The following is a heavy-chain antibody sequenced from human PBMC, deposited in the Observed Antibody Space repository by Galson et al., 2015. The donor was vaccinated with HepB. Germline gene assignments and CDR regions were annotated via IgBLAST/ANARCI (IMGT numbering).Heavy chain of an antibody. V-gene: IGHV1-3*01. CDR3: ARDPILATVTTPLTPGWYFDL. CDR2: INAGNGNT. CDR1: GYTFTSYA. J-gene: IGHJ2*01. Sequence: SVKVSCKASGYTFTSYAMHWVRQAPGQRLEWMGWINAGNGNTKYSQKFQGRVTITRDTSASTAYMELSSLRSEDTAVYYCARDPILATVTTPLTPGWYFDLWGRGTLVTVSS. D-gene: IGHD4-17*01.